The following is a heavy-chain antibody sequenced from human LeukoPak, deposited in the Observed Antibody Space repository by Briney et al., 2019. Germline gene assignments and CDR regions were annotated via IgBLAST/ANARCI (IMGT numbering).Heavy chain of an antibody. J-gene: IGHJ6*03. CDR1: GYTFTSSD. D-gene: IGHD4-11*01. Sequence: ASVKVSCKASGYTFTSSDINWVRQATGQGLEWMGWMNPNSGNTGYAQKFQGRVTMTRNTSISTAYMELSSLRSEDTAVYYCARRARLTSYYYYMDVWGKGTTVTVSS. CDR3: ARRARLTSYYYYMDV. CDR2: MNPNSGNT. V-gene: IGHV1-8*01.